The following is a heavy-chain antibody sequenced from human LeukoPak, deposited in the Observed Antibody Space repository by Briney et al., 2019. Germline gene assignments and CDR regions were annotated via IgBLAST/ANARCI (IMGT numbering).Heavy chain of an antibody. D-gene: IGHD3-10*01. CDR1: GYTFTSYY. CDR2: INPSGGST. Sequence: GASVKVSCKASGYTFTSYYMHWVRQAPGQGLEWMGIINPSGGSTSYAQKFQGRVTMTRDTSTSTVYMELSSLRSEDTAVYYCARDEEGSITMVRGETNDAFDIWGQGTMVTVSS. J-gene: IGHJ3*02. CDR3: ARDEEGSITMVRGETNDAFDI. V-gene: IGHV1-46*01.